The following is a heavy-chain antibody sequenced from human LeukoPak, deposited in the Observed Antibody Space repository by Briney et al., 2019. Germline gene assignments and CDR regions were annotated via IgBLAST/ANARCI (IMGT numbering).Heavy chain of an antibody. J-gene: IGHJ4*02. CDR3: ARAYSTHYFDY. V-gene: IGHV4-34*01. D-gene: IGHD6-13*01. CDR2: INHSGST. CDR1: GESFSGYY. Sequence: SETLSLTCAVYGESFSGYYWSWIRQPPGKGLEWIGEINHSGSTSHNPSLKSRVTISVDTSKNQFSLKLSSVTAADTAVYYCARAYSTHYFDYWGQGTLVTVSS.